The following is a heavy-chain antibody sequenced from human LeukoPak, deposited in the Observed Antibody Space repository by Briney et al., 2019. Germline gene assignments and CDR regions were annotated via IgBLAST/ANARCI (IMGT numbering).Heavy chain of an antibody. CDR3: AKCQMSLSGEFDY. Sequence: AGGSLRLSCAASGFTFSSYAMSWVRQAPGKGLEWVSAISGSGGSTYYADSVKGRFTISRDNSKNTLYLQMNSLRAEDTAVYYCAKCQMSLSGEFDYWGQGTLVTVSS. J-gene: IGHJ4*02. CDR1: GFTFSSYA. V-gene: IGHV3-23*01. D-gene: IGHD3-10*02. CDR2: ISGSGGST.